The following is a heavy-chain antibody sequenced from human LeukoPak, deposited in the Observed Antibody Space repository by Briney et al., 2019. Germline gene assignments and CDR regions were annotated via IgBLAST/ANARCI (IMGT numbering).Heavy chain of an antibody. Sequence: GGSLRLSCAASGFTFDDYAMHWVRQAPGKCLEWVSLISGDGGSTYYADSVKGRFTISRDNSKNSLYLQMNSLRTEDTALYYCAKDINLGSWSSSWYEPSFDYWGQGTLVTVSS. J-gene: IGHJ4*02. CDR2: ISGDGGST. CDR3: AKDINLGSWSSSWYEPSFDY. V-gene: IGHV3-43*02. CDR1: GFTFDDYA. D-gene: IGHD6-13*01.